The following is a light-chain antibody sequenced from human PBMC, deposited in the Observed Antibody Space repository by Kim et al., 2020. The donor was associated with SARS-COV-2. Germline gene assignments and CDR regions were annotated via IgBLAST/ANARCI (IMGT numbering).Light chain of an antibody. J-gene: IGKJ1*01. CDR2: SAS. Sequence: SASVGDRVTITCRASQDINNYLAWYQQKPGEIPKLLIYSASALQSGVPSRFSGSGSGTDFTLAINGLQPEDVGTYYCQKYGSGPRTFGQGTKV. CDR3: QKYGSGPRT. CDR1: QDINNY. V-gene: IGKV1-27*01.